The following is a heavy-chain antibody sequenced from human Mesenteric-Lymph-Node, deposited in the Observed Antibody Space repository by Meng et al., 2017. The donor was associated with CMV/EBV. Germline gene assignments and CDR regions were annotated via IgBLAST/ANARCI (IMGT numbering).Heavy chain of an antibody. CDR1: GFTFSSYE. J-gene: IGHJ5*02. D-gene: IGHD3-22*01. CDR3: VRAVRYYDSSGPDL. CDR2: ISSSGSNI. Sequence: GESLKISCETSGFTFSSYEMNWVRQAPGKGLEWISYISSSGSNIHYADSVKGLFTISRDNAKNSLYLQMNSLRDEDTAVYYCVRAVRYYDSSGPDLWGQGTLVTVSS. V-gene: IGHV3-48*03.